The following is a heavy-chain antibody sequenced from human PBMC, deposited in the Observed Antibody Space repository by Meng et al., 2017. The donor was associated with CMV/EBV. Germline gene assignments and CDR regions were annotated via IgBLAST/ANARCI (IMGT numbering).Heavy chain of an antibody. Sequence: GESLKISCAACGFTFSSYDMHWVRQATGKGLEWASAIGTAGDKYYPGSVKGQFTISRENAKNSLYLQMNSLRAGDTAVYYFARGVRGLLGWFDPWGQGTLVTVSS. V-gene: IGHV3-13*03. D-gene: IGHD2-15*01. CDR2: IGTAGDK. CDR3: ARGVRGLLGWFDP. J-gene: IGHJ5*02. CDR1: GFTFSSYD.